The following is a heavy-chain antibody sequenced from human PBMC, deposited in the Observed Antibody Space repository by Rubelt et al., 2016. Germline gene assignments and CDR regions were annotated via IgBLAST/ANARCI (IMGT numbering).Heavy chain of an antibody. D-gene: IGHD3-10*01. V-gene: IGHV3-30*02. CDR3: VRDRYASASGGMDV. Sequence: QAPGKGLEWVAVVRFDGTRTYYADSVRGRFTMSRDNSRSTLYLQMYSLRAEDTAVYYCVRDRYASASGGMDVWGQGTTVTVSS. J-gene: IGHJ6*02. CDR2: VRFDGTRT.